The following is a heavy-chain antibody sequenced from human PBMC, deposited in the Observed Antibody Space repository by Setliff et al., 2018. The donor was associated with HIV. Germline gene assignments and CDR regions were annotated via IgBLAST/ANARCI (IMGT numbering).Heavy chain of an antibody. Sequence: PSETLSLTCTVSRGSISSGGYYWSWIRQHPERGLEWIGYIYYNGITYYSPSLRSRVIMSVDTSRNEFSLRLSSVTAADTAMYYCARDPRQYSYYGMDVWGQGTTVTVSS. CDR1: RGSISSGGYY. J-gene: IGHJ6*02. CDR3: ARDPRQYSYYGMDV. CDR2: IYYNGIT. V-gene: IGHV4-31*03.